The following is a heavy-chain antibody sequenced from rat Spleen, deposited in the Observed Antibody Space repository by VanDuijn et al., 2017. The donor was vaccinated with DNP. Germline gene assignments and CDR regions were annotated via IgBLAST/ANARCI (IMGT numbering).Heavy chain of an antibody. J-gene: IGHJ4*01. CDR3: TRVLRSSYYAMDA. V-gene: IGHV2-34*01. CDR1: GFPLTSYG. Sequence: QVQLKESGPGLVQPSETLSLTCTVSGFPLTSYGVSWVRQSPGKGLEWMGRVRYNGETAYNSALKSRLSISRDASKNQVFLKMNSLQTEDTAIYFCTRVLRSSYYAMDAWGQGTSVTVSS. CDR2: VRYNGET. D-gene: IGHD1-6*01.